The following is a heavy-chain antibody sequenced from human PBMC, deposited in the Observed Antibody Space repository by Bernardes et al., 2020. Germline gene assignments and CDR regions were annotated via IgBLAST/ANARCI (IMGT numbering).Heavy chain of an antibody. Sequence: GGSLRLSCSASEVTFRNYALHWVRQAPGKGLEYVSAISSNGGGTYYADSVKGRFTISRDKSENTVFLQMSSLRVEDTAVYYCVKDLSLEKVDAHTMMVVVGAFDIWGQGTMVTVSS. CDR1: EVTFRNYA. CDR2: ISSNGGGT. D-gene: IGHD3-22*01. CDR3: VKDLSLEKVDAHTMMVVVGAFDI. J-gene: IGHJ3*02. V-gene: IGHV3-64D*06.